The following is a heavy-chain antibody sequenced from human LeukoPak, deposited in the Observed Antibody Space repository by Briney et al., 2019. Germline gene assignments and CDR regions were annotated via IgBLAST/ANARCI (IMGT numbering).Heavy chain of an antibody. CDR1: GFIFSNYG. CDR3: AKDLYLRDFWSGYDY. J-gene: IGHJ4*02. D-gene: IGHD3-3*01. V-gene: IGHV3-23*01. CDR2: ISASGSAT. Sequence: GGSLRLSCAASGFIFSNYGMNWVRQAPGKGLGWVAAISASGSATSYADSVRGRFTISRDNSKSTTYLQMNSLRAEDTAVFYCAKDLYLRDFWSGYDYWGQGVPVTVSS.